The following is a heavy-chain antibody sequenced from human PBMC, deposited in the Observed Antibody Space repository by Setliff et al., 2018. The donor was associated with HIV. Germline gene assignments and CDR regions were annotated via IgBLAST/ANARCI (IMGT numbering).Heavy chain of an antibody. CDR1: GGSISSSSYY. V-gene: IGHV4-61*05. Sequence: SETLSLTCTVSGGSISSSSYYWGWIRQPPGKGLEWIGYIYIYNSGSTNYNPSLTSRVTMSVDTSRNQFSLKLTSVTAADTAIYYCARGVNFDYWGQGTQVTVSS. CDR3: ARGVNFDY. J-gene: IGHJ4*02. CDR2: IYIYNSGST. D-gene: IGHD3-3*01.